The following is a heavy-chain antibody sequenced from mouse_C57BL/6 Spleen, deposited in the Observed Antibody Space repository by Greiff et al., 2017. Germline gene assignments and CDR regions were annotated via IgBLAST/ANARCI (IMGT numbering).Heavy chain of an antibody. Sequence: EVQLQQSGPELVKPGASVKISCKASGYSFTGYYMNWVKQSPEKSLEWIGEINPSTGGTTYNQKFKAKATLTVDKSSSTAYMQLKSLTSEDSAVYYCARNYRGYYYAMDYWGQGTSVTGSS. D-gene: IGHD2-1*01. V-gene: IGHV1-42*01. CDR1: GYSFTGYY. CDR3: ARNYRGYYYAMDY. CDR2: INPSTGGT. J-gene: IGHJ4*01.